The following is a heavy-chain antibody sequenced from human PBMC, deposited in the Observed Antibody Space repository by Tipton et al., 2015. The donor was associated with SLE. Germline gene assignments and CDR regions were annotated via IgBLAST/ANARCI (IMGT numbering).Heavy chain of an antibody. Sequence: SLRLSCTASGFIFSNSAMAWVRQAPGKGLEWVSSIHANSDNTYYRDSVKGRFTISRDNSKSTLYLQMNSLRVEDTGVYYCASPTYYFGSGSYYTENLHHWGQGTLVTVSS. J-gene: IGHJ1*01. V-gene: IGHV3-23*01. CDR2: IHANSDNT. CDR1: GFIFSNSA. CDR3: ASPTYYFGSGSYYTENLHH. D-gene: IGHD3-10*01.